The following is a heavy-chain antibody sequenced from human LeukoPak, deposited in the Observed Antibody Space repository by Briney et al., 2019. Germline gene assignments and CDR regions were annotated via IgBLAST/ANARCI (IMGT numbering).Heavy chain of an antibody. Sequence: ASVKVSCKASGYTFTSYDINWVRQATGQGLEWMGWMNPNSGNTGYAQKFQGRVTMTRNTSISTAYMELCSLRSEDTAVYYCARVSTYYGVVTDFDYWGQGTLVTVSS. CDR2: MNPNSGNT. D-gene: IGHD3-3*01. J-gene: IGHJ4*02. CDR1: GYTFTSYD. CDR3: ARVSTYYGVVTDFDY. V-gene: IGHV1-8*01.